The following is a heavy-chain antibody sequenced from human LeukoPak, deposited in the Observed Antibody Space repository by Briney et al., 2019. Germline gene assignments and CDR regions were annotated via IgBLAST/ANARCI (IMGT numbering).Heavy chain of an antibody. D-gene: IGHD3-22*01. Sequence: GGSLRLSCAPSGLTISSYWMHWVRQAPGKGLVWVSRIDSEGSSTTYADSVKGRFTISRDNAKNTLYLQMNSLRAEDTAVYYCAREDDSSGYYGFDYWGQGTLVTVSS. CDR1: GLTISSYW. CDR2: IDSEGSST. V-gene: IGHV3-74*01. J-gene: IGHJ4*02. CDR3: AREDDSSGYYGFDY.